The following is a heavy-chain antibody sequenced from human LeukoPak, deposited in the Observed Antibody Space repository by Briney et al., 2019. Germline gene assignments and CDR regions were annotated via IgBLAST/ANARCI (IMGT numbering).Heavy chain of an antibody. J-gene: IGHJ5*02. CDR3: ARGLYGSGSYSNWFDP. CDR1: GYTFTSYY. Sequence: ASVKVSCKASGYTFTSYYMHWVRQAPGQGLERMGWMNPNSGGTNYAQKFQSSVTMTRDTSISTAYMELSRLRSDDTAVYYCARGLYGSGSYSNWFDPWGQGTLVTVSS. D-gene: IGHD3-10*01. V-gene: IGHV1-2*02. CDR2: MNPNSGGT.